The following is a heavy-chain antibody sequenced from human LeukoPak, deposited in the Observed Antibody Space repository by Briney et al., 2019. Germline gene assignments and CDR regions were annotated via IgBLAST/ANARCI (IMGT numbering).Heavy chain of an antibody. CDR3: AREFEEVPYNWNRRYFDL. V-gene: IGHV4-4*07. J-gene: IGHJ2*01. D-gene: IGHD1-20*01. CDR1: GGSISSYY. CDR2: IYTSGST. Sequence: SETLSLTCTVSGGSISSYYWSWIRQPAGKGLEWIGRIYTSGSTNYNPSLKSRVTMSVGTSKNQFSLKLSSVTAADTAVYYCAREFEEVPYNWNRRYFDLWGRGTLVTVSS.